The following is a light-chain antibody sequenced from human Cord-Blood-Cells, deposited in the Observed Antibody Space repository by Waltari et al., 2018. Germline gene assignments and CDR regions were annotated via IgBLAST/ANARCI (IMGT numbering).Light chain of an antibody. J-gene: IGKJ4*01. CDR1: QSISSY. Sequence: DIQDTQFSSSLSSSVGDRVTITCRASQSISSYLNWYQQKPGKAPKLLIYAASSLQSGVPSRFSGSGSGTDFTLTISSLQPEDFATYYCQQSYSTPLTFGGGTKVEIK. V-gene: IGKV1-39*01. CDR2: AAS. CDR3: QQSYSTPLT.